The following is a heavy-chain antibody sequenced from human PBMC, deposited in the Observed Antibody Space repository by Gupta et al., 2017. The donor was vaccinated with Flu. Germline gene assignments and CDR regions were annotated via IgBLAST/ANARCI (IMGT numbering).Heavy chain of an antibody. V-gene: IGHV1-2*02. CDR1: GYTFTGYY. Sequence: QVQLVQSGAEVKKPGASVKFSCKASGYTFTGYYMHCVRQATGQELEWMGWINPNSGGTNYAKKFQGRVTMTRDTSISTAYMELSRLRSDDTAVYYCAKNIAVDGTYGMDVWGQGTTVTGSS. CDR2: INPNSGGT. D-gene: IGHD6-19*01. CDR3: AKNIAVDGTYGMDV. J-gene: IGHJ6*02.